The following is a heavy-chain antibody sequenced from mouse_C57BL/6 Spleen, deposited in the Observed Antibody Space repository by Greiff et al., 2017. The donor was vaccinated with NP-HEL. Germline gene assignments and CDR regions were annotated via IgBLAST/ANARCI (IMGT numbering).Heavy chain of an antibody. J-gene: IGHJ2*01. CDR2: ISNGGGST. CDR1: GFTFSDYY. V-gene: IGHV5-12*01. CDR3: ARWGTGYFDY. D-gene: IGHD3-3*01. Sequence: EVKLVESGGGLVQPGGSLKLSCAASGFTFSDYYMYWVRQTPEKRLEWVAYISNGGGSTYYPDTVKGRFTISRDNAKNTLYLQMSRLKSEDTAMYYCARWGTGYFDYWGQGTTLTVSS.